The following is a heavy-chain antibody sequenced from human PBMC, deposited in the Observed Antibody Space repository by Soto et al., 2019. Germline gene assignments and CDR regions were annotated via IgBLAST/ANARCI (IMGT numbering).Heavy chain of an antibody. V-gene: IGHV3-23*01. Sequence: EVQLLESGGGLVQPGGSLRLSCAASGFSFVNYAMNWVRQAPGKGLEWVSGLSGSGTSTYYADSVKGRFTIYRDNSRDTLFLQVNSLTADGTAVYYCAKGTTTGGWFSPFDSWGQGALVTVSS. CDR1: GFSFVNYA. CDR3: AKGTTTGGWFSPFDS. J-gene: IGHJ4*02. D-gene: IGHD6-19*01. CDR2: LSGSGTST.